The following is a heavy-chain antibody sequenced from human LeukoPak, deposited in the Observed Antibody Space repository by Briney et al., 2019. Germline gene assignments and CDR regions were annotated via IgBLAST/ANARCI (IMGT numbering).Heavy chain of an antibody. V-gene: IGHV3-15*01. J-gene: IGHJ4*02. CDR3: TTEGGHRFDY. Sequence: GGSLRLSCVASGFPFRDAWMSWVRQAPGKGLEWVGRIKSKTDGGTTDYAAPVKGRFTSSRDDSKNTLYLQMNSLKSEDTAVYYCTTEGGHRFDYWGQGTLVTVSS. D-gene: IGHD5-18*01. CDR1: GFPFRDAW. CDR2: IKSKTDGGTT.